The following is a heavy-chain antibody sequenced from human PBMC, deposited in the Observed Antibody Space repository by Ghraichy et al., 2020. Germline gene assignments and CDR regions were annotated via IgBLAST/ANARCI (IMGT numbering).Heavy chain of an antibody. CDR1: GGSISSNNW. CDR2: ISPSRNT. V-gene: IGHV4-4*02. CDR3: ARGGGWTFDS. Sequence: SETLSLTCPVSGGSISSNNWWTWVRQPPGKGLEWIGEISPSRNTNYNPSLKSRVTISVDESENQFSLQLSSVTAADTALYYCARGGGWTFDSWGQGTLVTVSS. J-gene: IGHJ4*02. D-gene: IGHD6-19*01.